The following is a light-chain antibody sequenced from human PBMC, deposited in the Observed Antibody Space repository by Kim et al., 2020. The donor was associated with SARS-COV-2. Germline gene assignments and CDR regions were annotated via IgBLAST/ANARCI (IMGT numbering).Light chain of an antibody. CDR3: AAWDDSLSGYLA. J-gene: IGLJ2*01. CDR1: TSNIGSNY. V-gene: IGLV1-47*01. CDR2: TND. Sequence: ELTQPPSASGTPGQRVDISCSGSTSNIGSNYVCWYQQVPGAAPKLLIYTNDQRPSGVPDRFSGSKSGTSASLAISDLRSEDEATYYCAAWDDSLSGYLAFGGGTQLTVL.